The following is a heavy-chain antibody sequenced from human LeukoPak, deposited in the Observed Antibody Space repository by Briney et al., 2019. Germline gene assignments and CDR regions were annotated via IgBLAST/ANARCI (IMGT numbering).Heavy chain of an antibody. J-gene: IGHJ4*02. CDR3: ARANDYGILDF. V-gene: IGHV3-13*01. Sequence: PGGSLRLSCAASGFTFNTYDMHWVRQAPGKGLEWVSRIVTPGHYYTADSVKGRFIVSRDDARNSLYLQMNSLRAGDTAVYFCARANDYGILDFWGQGTLVIVSS. D-gene: IGHD4-17*01. CDR1: GFTFNTYD. CDR2: IVTPGHY.